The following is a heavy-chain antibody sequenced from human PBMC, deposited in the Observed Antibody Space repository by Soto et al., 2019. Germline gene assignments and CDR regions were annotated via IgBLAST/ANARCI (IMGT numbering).Heavy chain of an antibody. CDR3: ARGLKDIVVVPAAIVYDY. CDR2: MNPNSGNT. J-gene: IGHJ4*02. Sequence: VASVKVSCKASGYTFTSYDINWVRQATGQGLEWMGWMNPNSGNTGYAQKFQGRVTMTRNTSISTAYMELSSLRSEDTAVYYCARGLKDIVVVPAAIVYDYWGQGTLVTVSS. V-gene: IGHV1-8*01. D-gene: IGHD2-2*02. CDR1: GYTFTSYD.